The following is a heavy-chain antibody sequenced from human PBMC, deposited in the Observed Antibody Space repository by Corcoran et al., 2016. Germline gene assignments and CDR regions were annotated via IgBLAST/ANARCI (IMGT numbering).Heavy chain of an antibody. J-gene: IGHJ4*02. CDR2: IKSKTDGGTT. D-gene: IGHD3-22*01. CDR3: TTGGPGYYDSSGIYGDY. V-gene: IGHV3-15*01. CDR1: GFTFSNAW. Sequence: EVQLVESGGGLVKPGGSLRLSCAASGFTFSNAWMSWVRQAPGKGLEWVGRIKSKTDGGTTDYAEPVKGRFTIHSDESKNTLYLQMNSLKTEYTAVYYCTTGGPGYYDSSGIYGDYWGQRTLVTVSS.